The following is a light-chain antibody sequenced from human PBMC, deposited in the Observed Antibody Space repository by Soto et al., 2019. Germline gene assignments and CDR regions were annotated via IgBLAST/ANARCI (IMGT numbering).Light chain of an antibody. CDR1: QSVSTK. CDR3: QHYNNWPLT. Sequence: EIVMTQSPATLSVSPGERATLSCRASQSVSTKIAWYKQKPGQAPRLLIYGASTRATGIPARFSGSGSGTEFTLTISSLQSEDFAVYYCQHYNNWPLTFGGGTKVEIK. CDR2: GAS. J-gene: IGKJ4*01. V-gene: IGKV3-15*01.